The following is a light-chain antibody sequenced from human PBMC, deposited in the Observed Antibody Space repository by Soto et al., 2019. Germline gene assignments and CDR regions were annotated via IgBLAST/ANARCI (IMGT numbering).Light chain of an antibody. Sequence: DVPMTQSPSSLSASVGDRVTITCRASQSINNWLAWYQQKPGKAPKFLIYDASTLETGVPSRFSGSASGTEFTLTISGLQPEDVVSYYRQQYDTYPLTFGGGTRVELK. V-gene: IGKV1-5*01. J-gene: IGKJ4*01. CDR1: QSINNW. CDR2: DAS. CDR3: QQYDTYPLT.